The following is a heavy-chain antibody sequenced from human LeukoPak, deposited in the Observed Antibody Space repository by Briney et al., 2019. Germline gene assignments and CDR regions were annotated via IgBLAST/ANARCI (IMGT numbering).Heavy chain of an antibody. CDR1: GGSISSGGYY. D-gene: IGHD2-15*01. V-gene: IGHV4-31*03. Sequence: PSQTLSLTCTVSGGSISSGGYYWSWIRQHPGKGLEWIGYIYYSGSTYYNPSLKSRVTKSVDTSKNQFSLKLSSVTAADTAVYYCARVHCSGGSCWYYFDYWGQGTLVTVSS. J-gene: IGHJ4*02. CDR2: IYYSGST. CDR3: ARVHCSGGSCWYYFDY.